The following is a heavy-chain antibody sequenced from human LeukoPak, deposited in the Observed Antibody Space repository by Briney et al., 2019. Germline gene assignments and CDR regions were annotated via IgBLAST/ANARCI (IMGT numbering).Heavy chain of an antibody. Sequence: PGGSLRLSCAATGFTFSSSPMHGVRQAPGKGLEWVAVTSHDESNKYYADSVKGRFTISKDNSKSTLYLQMNSLRAEDTAVYYCAKDEFGTFDYWGQGTLVTVSS. CDR1: GFTFSSSP. V-gene: IGHV3-30-3*01. CDR2: TSHDESNK. J-gene: IGHJ4*02. CDR3: AKDEFGTFDY. D-gene: IGHD3-10*01.